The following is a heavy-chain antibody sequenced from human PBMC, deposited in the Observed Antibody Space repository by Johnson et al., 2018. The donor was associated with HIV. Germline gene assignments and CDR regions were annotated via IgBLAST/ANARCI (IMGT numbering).Heavy chain of an antibody. D-gene: IGHD6-6*01. J-gene: IGHJ3*02. CDR2: ISYDGSYN. V-gene: IGHV3-30*04. CDR3: ARETIYSSCPGAFDI. Sequence: QVQLVESGGGVVQPGRSLRLSCAASGFTFSTYALHWVRQAPGKGLEWVAVISYDGSYNYYADSVKGRFTISRDNSKNTLYLQMNRLRAEDTAVYYCARETIYSSCPGAFDIWGQGTMVTVSA. CDR1: GFTFSTYA.